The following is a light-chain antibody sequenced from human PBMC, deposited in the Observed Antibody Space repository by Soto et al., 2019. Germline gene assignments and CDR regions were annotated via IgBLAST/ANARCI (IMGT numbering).Light chain of an antibody. CDR1: SSDVGSYNL. CDR3: CSYAESSTLV. CDR2: EGS. J-gene: IGLJ2*01. V-gene: IGLV2-23*01. Sequence: QSVLTQPASVSGSPGQSITISCTGTSSDVGSYNLVSWYQQHPGKAPKLMIYEGSKRPSGVSNRFSGSKSGNTASLTISGLQAGDEADYYCCSYAESSTLVFGGGTKLTVL.